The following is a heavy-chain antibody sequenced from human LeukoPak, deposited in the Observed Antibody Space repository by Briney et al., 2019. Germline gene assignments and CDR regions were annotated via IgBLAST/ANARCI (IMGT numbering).Heavy chain of an antibody. J-gene: IGHJ3*02. D-gene: IGHD2-15*01. V-gene: IGHV3-66*01. CDR2: IYSGGST. CDR3: ARENSYCSGGSCYVAFDI. CDR1: GFTVSSNY. Sequence: GGSLRLSYAASGFTVSSNYMSWVRRAPGKELEWDSDIYSGGSTYYADSVKGRFTISRDNSKNTLYLQMNSLRAEDTAVYYCARENSYCSGGSCYVAFDIWGQGTMVTVSS.